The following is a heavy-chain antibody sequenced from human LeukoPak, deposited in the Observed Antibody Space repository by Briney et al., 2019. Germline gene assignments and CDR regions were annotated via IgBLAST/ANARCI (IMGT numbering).Heavy chain of an antibody. Sequence: SETLSLTRAVYVGSLSGYYWSWIRQPPGKGLEWIGEINHSGSTNYNPSLKSRVTISLDTSKDQFSLKLTSVTVADTAVYYCARSGRSFDTQWGQGSLVTVSS. CDR1: VGSLSGYY. CDR3: ARSGRSFDTQ. V-gene: IGHV4-34*01. D-gene: IGHD3-9*01. CDR2: INHSGST. J-gene: IGHJ4*02.